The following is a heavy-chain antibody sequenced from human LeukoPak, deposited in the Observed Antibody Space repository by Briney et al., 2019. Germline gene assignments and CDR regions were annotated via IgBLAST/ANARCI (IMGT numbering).Heavy chain of an antibody. Sequence: SQTLSLTCAISGDSVSSNSAAWNWIRQSPSRGLEWLGRTYYRSRWYNDYALSVKSRIIINADTSKNQFSLMLNSVTPDDTAVYYCAGRSTSSHDTFDIWGQGTMVTVSS. V-gene: IGHV6-1*01. J-gene: IGHJ3*02. CDR3: AGRSTSSHDTFDI. CDR1: GDSVSSNSAA. CDR2: TYYRSRWYN. D-gene: IGHD6-13*01.